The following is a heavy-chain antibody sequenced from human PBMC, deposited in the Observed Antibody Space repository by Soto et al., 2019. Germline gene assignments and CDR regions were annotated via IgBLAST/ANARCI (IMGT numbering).Heavy chain of an antibody. Sequence: QVQLQESGPGLVKPSETLSLTCIVSGGSISSYYWSWIRQPPGKGLEWIGYIYYSGSTNYNPSLKSRVTISVDTSKNQFSLKLSSVTAADTAVYYCAREPDVWGQGTTVTVSS. CDR1: GGSISSYY. CDR2: IYYSGST. CDR3: AREPDV. J-gene: IGHJ6*02. V-gene: IGHV4-59*01.